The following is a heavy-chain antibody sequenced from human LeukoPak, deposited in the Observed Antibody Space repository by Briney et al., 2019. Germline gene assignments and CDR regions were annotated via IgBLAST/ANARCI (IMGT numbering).Heavy chain of an antibody. CDR2: ISSNGGST. J-gene: IGHJ5*02. V-gene: IGHV3-64D*06. D-gene: IGHD6-19*01. CDR1: GFTFSRYA. CDR3: VKDIEAVAGTWWFDP. Sequence: GGSLRLSCSASGFTFSRYAMHWVRQAPGKGLEYVSSISSNGGSTYYADSVKGRFTISRDNSKNTLYLQMSSLRAEDTAVYYCVKDIEAVAGTWWFDPWGQGTLVTVSS.